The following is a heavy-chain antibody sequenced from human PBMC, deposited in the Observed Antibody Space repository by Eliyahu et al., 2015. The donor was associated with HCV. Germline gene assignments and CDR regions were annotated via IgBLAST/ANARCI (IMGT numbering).Heavy chain of an antibody. V-gene: IGHV3-23*01. J-gene: IGHJ4*02. D-gene: IGHD3-22*01. Sequence: EVQLLESGGGLVQPGGSLRLSCAGSGFTFSRHAMSWVRQAPGKGLEWVSTISGSGGMTYNADSVKGRFTISRDNSKNTLYLQMNNLRAEDTAVYYCAKGEIVVDNWGQGTLVTVSS. CDR2: ISGSGGMT. CDR1: GFTFSRHA. CDR3: AKGEIVVDN.